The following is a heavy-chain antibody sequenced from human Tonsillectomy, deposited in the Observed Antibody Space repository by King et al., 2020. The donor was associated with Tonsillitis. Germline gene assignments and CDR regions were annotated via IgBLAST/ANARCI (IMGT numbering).Heavy chain of an antibody. V-gene: IGHV4-59*01. D-gene: IGHD3-9*01. J-gene: IGHJ6*02. Sequence: VQLQESGPGLVKPSETLSFTCTVSGGSISSYYWSWIRQPPGKGLGWIGHFYHSGSTNYNPSLKSRVTISVDTSNNQISLKLSSVTAADTAVYYCARGDRYDIYMDVWGQGTTVTVSS. CDR3: ARGDRYDIYMDV. CDR2: FYHSGST. CDR1: GGSISSYY.